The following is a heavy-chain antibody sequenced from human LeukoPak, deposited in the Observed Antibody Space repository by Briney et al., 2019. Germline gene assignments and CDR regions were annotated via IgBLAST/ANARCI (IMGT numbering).Heavy chain of an antibody. CDR1: GYTFTGYY. Sequence: ASVKVSCKASGYTFTGYYMHWVRQAPGQGLEWMGWINPNSGGTNYAQKFQGRVTMTRDTSISTAYMELSRLRSDDTAVYYCARDRMRLWFGELLNLYYYYYMDVWGKGTTVTISS. V-gene: IGHV1-2*02. CDR3: ARDRMRLWFGELLNLYYYYYMDV. J-gene: IGHJ6*03. CDR2: INPNSGGT. D-gene: IGHD3-10*01.